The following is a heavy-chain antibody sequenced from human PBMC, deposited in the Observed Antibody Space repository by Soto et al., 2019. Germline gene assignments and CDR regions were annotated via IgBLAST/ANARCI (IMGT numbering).Heavy chain of an antibody. V-gene: IGHV3-33*01. D-gene: IGHD3-22*01. Sequence: PGGSLRLSCAASGFTFSNYAMHWVLQAPGKGLEWVAVIWDDGSNKYYADSVQGRFTIARYNSKNTVYLQMDSLRAEDTALYYCARDHYSDSKGSQPDYWGQGTLVTVSS. J-gene: IGHJ4*02. CDR1: GFTFSNYA. CDR2: IWDDGSNK. CDR3: ARDHYSDSKGSQPDY.